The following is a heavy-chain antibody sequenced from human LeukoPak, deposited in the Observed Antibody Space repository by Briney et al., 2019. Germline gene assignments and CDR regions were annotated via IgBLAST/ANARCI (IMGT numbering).Heavy chain of an antibody. CDR1: GGTSSSYA. CDR2: IIPIFGTA. CDR3: ARGQWELHRALDY. Sequence: ASVKVSCKASGGTSSSYAISWVRQAPGQGLEWMGGIIPIFGTANYAQKFQGRVTITTDESTSTAYMELSSLRSEDTAVYYCARGQWELHRALDYWGQGTLVTVSS. J-gene: IGHJ4*02. V-gene: IGHV1-69*05. D-gene: IGHD1-26*01.